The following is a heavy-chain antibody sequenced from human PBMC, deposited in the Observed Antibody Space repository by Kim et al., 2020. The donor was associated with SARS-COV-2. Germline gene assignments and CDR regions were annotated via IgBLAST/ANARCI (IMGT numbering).Heavy chain of an antibody. J-gene: IGHJ5*02. V-gene: IGHV4-39*01. CDR2: IYYSGST. CDR1: GGSISSSSYY. D-gene: IGHD3-22*01. Sequence: SETLSLTCTVSGGSISSSSYYWGWIRQPPGKGLEWIGSIYYSGSTYYNPSLKSRVTISVDTSKNQFSLKLSSVTAADTAVYYCARSYYYDSSGYRYWFDPWGQGTLVTVSS. CDR3: ARSYYYDSSGYRYWFDP.